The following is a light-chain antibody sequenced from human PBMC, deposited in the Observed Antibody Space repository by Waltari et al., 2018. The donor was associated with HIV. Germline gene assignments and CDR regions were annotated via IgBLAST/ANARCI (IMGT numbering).Light chain of an antibody. Sequence: QSVLTQPPSASGTPGQRVTISCSGSSSNIVTNYVSWYKQFPGTAPELVVYHTNQLPLGVPDRFSGSKSGTSASLAISGLRSEDEADYYCAAWDDSLRAWLFGGGTRLNVL. CDR1: SSNIVTNY. CDR2: HTN. J-gene: IGLJ2*01. V-gene: IGLV1-47*01. CDR3: AAWDDSLRAWL.